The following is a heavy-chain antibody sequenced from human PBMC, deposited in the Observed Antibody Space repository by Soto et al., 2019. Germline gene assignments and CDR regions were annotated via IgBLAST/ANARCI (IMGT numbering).Heavy chain of an antibody. D-gene: IGHD2-15*01. CDR3: ARDPPGSGHNFDN. CDR1: GYTFSSYA. J-gene: IGHJ4*02. V-gene: IGHV1-3*01. Sequence: EAPVKVSCKTSGYTFSSYAIHWVRQAPGQSLEWMGCINDADGNTKYSQKFQGRVTITRDTSASTAYMELSSLKSEDTAVYYCARDPPGSGHNFDNWGQGTLVTVSS. CDR2: INDADGNT.